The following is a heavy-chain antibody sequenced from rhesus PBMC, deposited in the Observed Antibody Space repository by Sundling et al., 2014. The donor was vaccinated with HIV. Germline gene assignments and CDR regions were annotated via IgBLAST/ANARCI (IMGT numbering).Heavy chain of an antibody. Sequence: QVTLKESGPALVKPTQSLTLTCTFSGFSLSTSGMSVGWIRQPPGKTLEWLAVIYWDDDKHYSTSLKSRLTISKDTSKNQVVLTMTNMDPVDTATYYCAQLITHCSDRVCSSMGAFDFWGQGLRVTVSS. D-gene: IGHD2-33*01. CDR3: AQLITHCSDRVCSSMGAFDF. CDR2: IYWDDDK. J-gene: IGHJ3*01. CDR1: GFSLSTSGMS. V-gene: IGHV2-174*02.